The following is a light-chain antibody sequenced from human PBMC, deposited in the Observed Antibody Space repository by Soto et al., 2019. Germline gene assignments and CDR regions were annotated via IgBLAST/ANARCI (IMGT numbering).Light chain of an antibody. J-gene: IGKJ1*01. Sequence: EIVMTQSPATLSVSPGERATLSCRASQSVSINLAWYQQKPGQAPRLLIYGSSTRATGIPARFSGSGSGTEFTLTISSLQSEDFAVYHCHQYKNWPWTFGQGTKVEIK. CDR2: GSS. CDR3: HQYKNWPWT. V-gene: IGKV3-15*01. CDR1: QSVSIN.